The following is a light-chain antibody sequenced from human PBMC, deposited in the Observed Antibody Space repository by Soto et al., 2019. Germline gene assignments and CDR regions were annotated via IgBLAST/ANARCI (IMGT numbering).Light chain of an antibody. CDR1: QGISNY. CDR2: GAS. CDR3: QKYNSAPLIT. Sequence: DIQMTQSPSSLSASVGDRVTITCRASQGISNYLAWYQQKPGKVPKLLIYGASTLQSGVPSRFSGSGSGTDFTLNISSLQPEDVATYYCQKYNSAPLITFGPGTKVDIK. J-gene: IGKJ3*01. V-gene: IGKV1-27*01.